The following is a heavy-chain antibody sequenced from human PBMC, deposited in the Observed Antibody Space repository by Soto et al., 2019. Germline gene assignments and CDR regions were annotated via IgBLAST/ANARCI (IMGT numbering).Heavy chain of an antibody. J-gene: IGHJ4*02. V-gene: IGHV3-23*01. CDR2: ISVSDAFI. Sequence: EVQLLESGGDLVQPGGSLRLSCAASGFNVGAFAVNWVRQAPGKGLERVSGISVSDAFIYYADSVRGRFSISRGASENLLYLQMNILSVDDTALYYCTRETVAGITGLDYWGPGTLVTVSS. D-gene: IGHD1-20*01. CDR1: GFNVGAFA. CDR3: TRETVAGITGLDY.